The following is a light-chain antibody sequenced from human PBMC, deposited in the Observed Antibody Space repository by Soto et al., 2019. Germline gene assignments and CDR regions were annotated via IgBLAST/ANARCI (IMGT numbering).Light chain of an antibody. CDR2: EVN. CDR1: SSDVGSDNL. V-gene: IGLV2-23*02. J-gene: IGLJ1*01. Sequence: QSVLTQPASVSGSPGQSITISCTGTSSDVGSDNLVSWYQHHPGKAPKLIIYEVNQRPSGVSNRFSGSKSGNTASLTISGLQAEDEADYFCCSYAGTRTYLFGTGTKATVL. CDR3: CSYAGTRTYL.